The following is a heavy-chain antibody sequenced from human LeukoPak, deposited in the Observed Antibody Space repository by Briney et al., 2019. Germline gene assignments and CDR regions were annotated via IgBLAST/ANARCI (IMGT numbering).Heavy chain of an antibody. Sequence: SETLSLTCAVYGGSFSGYYWSWIRQPPGKGLEWIGEINHSGSTNYNPSLKSRVTISVDTSKNQFSLKLSSMTAADTAVYYCARGLLDRAFDYWGQGTLVTVSS. CDR2: INHSGST. CDR1: GGSFSGYY. V-gene: IGHV4-34*01. D-gene: IGHD1-1*01. CDR3: ARGLLDRAFDY. J-gene: IGHJ4*02.